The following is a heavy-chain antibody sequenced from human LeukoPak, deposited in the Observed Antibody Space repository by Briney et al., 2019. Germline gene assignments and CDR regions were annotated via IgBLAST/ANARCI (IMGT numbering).Heavy chain of an antibody. D-gene: IGHD1-26*01. CDR3: ARDMSGTYSFDY. J-gene: IGHJ4*02. V-gene: IGHV3-30*03. CDR2: VSYDGRNK. Sequence: GGSLRLSCAASGFTFSSSGMHWVRQAPGKGLEWVAVVSYDGRNKYYADSVKGRFTVSRDNSKNTLFLELSSLRTDDTAVYYCARDMSGTYSFDYWGQGTLVTVSS. CDR1: GFTFSSSG.